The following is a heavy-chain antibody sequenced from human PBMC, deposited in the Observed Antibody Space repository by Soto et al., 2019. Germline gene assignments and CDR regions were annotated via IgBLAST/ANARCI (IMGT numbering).Heavy chain of an antibody. Sequence: PWWSLRLSCAVSGFSFSQGTIPYVRQATGKTLQWVPTISGSGGDTYYAESVKGRFTIARDNSKNRMYLQVNSLIAEDTAIYYCPKAHIGGMAPFDSWGQGPLVTVSS. V-gene: IGHV3-23*01. J-gene: IGHJ4*02. CDR2: ISGSGGDT. CDR1: GFSFSQGT. CDR3: PKAHIGGMAPFDS. D-gene: IGHD1-1*01.